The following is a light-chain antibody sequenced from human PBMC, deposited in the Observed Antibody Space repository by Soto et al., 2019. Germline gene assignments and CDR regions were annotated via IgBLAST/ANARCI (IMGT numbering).Light chain of an antibody. V-gene: IGKV3D-20*02. Sequence: ESVLTQSPGTLSLSPGEGATLSASSSQSVSNNYLVWHQQKPGQAPGLLIYDTSTRASGVPDRFSGSGSATDFTLTISSLQPQDFAVYYCHQRSNWPTDTFGHGTRLEIK. J-gene: IGKJ5*01. CDR1: QSVSNNY. CDR2: DTS. CDR3: HQRSNWPTDT.